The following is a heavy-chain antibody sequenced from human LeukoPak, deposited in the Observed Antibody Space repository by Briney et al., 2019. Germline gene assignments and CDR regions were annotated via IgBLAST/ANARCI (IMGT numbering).Heavy chain of an antibody. CDR2: IRYDGSNK. CDR1: GFTFSNYG. V-gene: IGHV3-30*02. Sequence: GGSLRLSCAAPGFTFSNYGMHWVRQAPGKGLKWVAFIRYDGSNKYYADSVKGRFTISRDNSKNTLYLQMNSLRAEDTAVYYCAKDSVAYSGSSYYFDYWGQGTLVTVSS. J-gene: IGHJ4*02. D-gene: IGHD1-26*01. CDR3: AKDSVAYSGSSYYFDY.